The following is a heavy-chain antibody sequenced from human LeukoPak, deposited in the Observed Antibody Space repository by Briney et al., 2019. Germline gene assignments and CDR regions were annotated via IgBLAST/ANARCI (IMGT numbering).Heavy chain of an antibody. CDR2: IYYSGST. J-gene: IGHJ6*03. CDR1: GGSISSYY. V-gene: IGHV4-59*01. CDR3: ARDRYCSSTSCPDYYYYYYMDV. Sequence: SETLSPTCTVSGGSISSYYWSWIRQPPGKGLEWIGYIYYSGSTDYNPSLKSRVTISVDTSKNQFSLKLSSVTAADTAVYYCARDRYCSSTSCPDYYYYYYMDVWGKGTTVTVSS. D-gene: IGHD2-2*01.